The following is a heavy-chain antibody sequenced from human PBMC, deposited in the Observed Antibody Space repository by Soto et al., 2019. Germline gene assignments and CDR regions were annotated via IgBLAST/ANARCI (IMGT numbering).Heavy chain of an antibody. J-gene: IGHJ4*02. D-gene: IGHD3-3*01. CDR3: AKDYDFWSGYLSAFDY. CDR1: GFTFSSYA. CDR2: ISGSGGST. Sequence: GGSLRLSCAASGFTFSSYAMSWVRQAPGKGLEWVSAISGSGGSTYYADSVKGRFTISRDNSKNTLYLQMNSLRAEDTAVYYCAKDYDFWSGYLSAFDYWGQGTLVTVSS. V-gene: IGHV3-23*01.